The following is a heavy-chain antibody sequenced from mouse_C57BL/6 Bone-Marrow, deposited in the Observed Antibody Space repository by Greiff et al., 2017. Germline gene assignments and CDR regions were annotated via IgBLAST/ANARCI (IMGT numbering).Heavy chain of an antibody. V-gene: IGHV1-4*01. Sequence: VQLQQSGAELARPGASVKMSCKASGYTFTSYTMHWVKQRPGQGLEWIGYINPSSGYTKYNQKFKDKATLTADKSSSTAYMQRSSLTSEDSAVYYCARGDSNYDAMDYWGQGTSVTVSS. CDR1: GYTFTSYT. D-gene: IGHD2-5*01. CDR2: INPSSGYT. J-gene: IGHJ4*01. CDR3: ARGDSNYDAMDY.